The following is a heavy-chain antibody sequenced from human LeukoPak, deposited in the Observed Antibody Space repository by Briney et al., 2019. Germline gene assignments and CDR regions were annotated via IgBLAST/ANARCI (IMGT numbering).Heavy chain of an antibody. Sequence: SETLSLTCAVYGGSFSGYYWSWIRQPPGKGLEWIGYIYYSGSTNYNPSLKSRVTISVDTSKNQFSLKLSSVTAADTAVYYCARVRPPYYDILTRGYGMDVWGQGTTVTVSS. CDR2: IYYSGST. V-gene: IGHV4-59*01. J-gene: IGHJ6*02. CDR3: ARVRPPYYDILTRGYGMDV. CDR1: GGSFSGYY. D-gene: IGHD3-9*01.